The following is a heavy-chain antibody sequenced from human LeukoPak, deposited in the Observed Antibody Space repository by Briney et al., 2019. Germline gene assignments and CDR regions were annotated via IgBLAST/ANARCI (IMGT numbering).Heavy chain of an antibody. CDR1: GGSISSYY. CDR2: IYYSGST. CDR3: ARVTSPHAFDI. V-gene: IGHV4-59*01. J-gene: IGHJ3*02. D-gene: IGHD2-21*02. Sequence: SETLSLTCTVSGGSISSYYWSWIRQPPGKGLEWIGYIYYSGSTNYNPSLKSRVTISVDTSKNQFSLKLSSGTAADTAVYYCARVTSPHAFDIWGQGTMVTVSS.